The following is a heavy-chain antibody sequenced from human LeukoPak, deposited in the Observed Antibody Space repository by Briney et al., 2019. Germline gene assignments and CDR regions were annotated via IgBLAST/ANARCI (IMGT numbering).Heavy chain of an antibody. CDR3: ARKAIFGVVNSYYFDY. V-gene: IGHV3-33*01. CDR2: IWYDGSNK. Sequence: TGGSLRLSCAASGFTFSSYGMHWVRQAPGKGLEWVAVIWYDGSNKYYADSVKGRFTISRDNSKNTLYLQMNSLRAEDTAVYYCARKAIFGVVNSYYFDYWGQGTLVTVSS. CDR1: GFTFSSYG. D-gene: IGHD3-3*01. J-gene: IGHJ4*02.